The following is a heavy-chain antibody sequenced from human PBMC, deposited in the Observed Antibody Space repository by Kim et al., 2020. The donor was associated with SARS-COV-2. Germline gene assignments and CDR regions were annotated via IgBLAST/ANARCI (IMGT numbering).Heavy chain of an antibody. CDR1: GFTLSSYA. D-gene: IGHD6-19*01. V-gene: IGHV3-23*01. CDR2: ISGSGGST. CDR3: AKEGSEGGDSSGWYGGY. Sequence: GGSLRLSCAASGFTLSSYAMSWVRQAPGKGLEWVSAISGSGGSTYYADSVKGRFTISRDNSKNTLYLQMNSLRAEDTAVYYCAKEGSEGGDSSGWYGGYWGQGTLVTVSS. J-gene: IGHJ4*02.